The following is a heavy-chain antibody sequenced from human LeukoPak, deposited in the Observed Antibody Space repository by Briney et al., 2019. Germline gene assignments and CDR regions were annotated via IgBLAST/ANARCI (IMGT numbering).Heavy chain of an antibody. D-gene: IGHD2-21*02. CDR2: ISNSGTT. J-gene: IGHJ3*02. Sequence: SETLSLTCTVSGDSVTSAGYFWTWIRQHPGKGLEWIGYISNSGTTSYNPSLKSRVSISVDTSDHLFSLSLRSVTAADTAVYYCARDVVVTSSPDAFDIWGQGTVVTVSS. V-gene: IGHV4-31*03. CDR3: ARDVVVTSSPDAFDI. CDR1: GDSVTSAGYF.